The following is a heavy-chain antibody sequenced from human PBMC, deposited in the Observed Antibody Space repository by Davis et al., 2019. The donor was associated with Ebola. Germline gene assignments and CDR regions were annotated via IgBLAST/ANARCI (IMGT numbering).Heavy chain of an antibody. J-gene: IGHJ4*02. CDR1: GFTFSGSA. V-gene: IGHV3-73*01. CDR3: NYGDPRKLDY. Sequence: GESLKISCAASGFTFSGSAMHWVRQASGQGLEWVGRIRSKANSNATAYAASVKGRFTISRDDSKNTAYLQMNSLKTEDTAVYYCNYGDPRKLDYWGQGTLVTVSS. CDR2: IRSKANSNAT. D-gene: IGHD4-17*01.